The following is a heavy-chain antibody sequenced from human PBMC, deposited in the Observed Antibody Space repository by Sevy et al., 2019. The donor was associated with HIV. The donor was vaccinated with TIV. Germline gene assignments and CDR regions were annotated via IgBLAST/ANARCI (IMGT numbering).Heavy chain of an antibody. CDR3: ARLSVYYYDSSGYYTTGHAFDI. V-gene: IGHV3-53*01. CDR1: GFPVRSNY. CDR2: IYAGGNT. D-gene: IGHD3-22*01. J-gene: IGHJ3*02. Sequence: GGSLRLSCAVSGFPVRSNYISWVRQAPGKGLEWVSTIYAGGNTYYADSVKGRFSISRDNSKNTLYLQMNSLRAEDTAVYYCARLSVYYYDSSGYYTTGHAFDIWGQGTMVTVSS.